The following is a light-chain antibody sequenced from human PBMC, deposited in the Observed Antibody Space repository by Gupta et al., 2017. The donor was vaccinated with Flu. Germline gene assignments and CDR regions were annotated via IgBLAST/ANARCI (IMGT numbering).Light chain of an antibody. V-gene: IGLV3-19*01. CDR3: NSRDSSGNQVV. Sequence: GQTVRITCQGDSLRSYYASWYQQKPGQAPLLVIYGKNNRPSGIPDRFSGSSSGNTASLTITGSQAEDEADYYCNSRDSSGNQVVFGGGTKLTVL. CDR2: GKN. J-gene: IGLJ2*01. CDR1: SLRSYY.